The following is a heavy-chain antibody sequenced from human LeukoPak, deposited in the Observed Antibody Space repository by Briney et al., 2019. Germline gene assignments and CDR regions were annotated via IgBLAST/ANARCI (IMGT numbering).Heavy chain of an antibody. CDR3: AKGIVAGYPAFDY. V-gene: IGHV3-30*18. J-gene: IGHJ4*02. D-gene: IGHD3-9*01. CDR1: GFTFSNFG. Sequence: GGSLRLSCAASGFTFSNFGMYWVRQAPGKGLEWVSVISYDGSNKYYADSVKGRFTISRDNSKNTLYLQMNSLRGEDTAVYYCAKGIVAGYPAFDYWGQGTLVTVS. CDR2: ISYDGSNK.